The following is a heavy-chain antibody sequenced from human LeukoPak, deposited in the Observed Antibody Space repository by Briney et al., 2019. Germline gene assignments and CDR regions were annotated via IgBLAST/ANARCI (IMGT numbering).Heavy chain of an antibody. CDR3: ARQKWEQQGRDYYFNGLDV. D-gene: IGHD1/OR15-1a*01. Sequence: SETLSLTCSVSIGSISSSKWWSWVCQSPVKGLEWIGEIYLYGTTDYNPSFTSRVTMSVDRSRNQFSLKLTSVTAADTAVYYCARQKWEQQGRDYYFNGLDVWGPGTTVIVSS. J-gene: IGHJ6*02. CDR2: IYLYGTT. V-gene: IGHV4-4*02. CDR1: IGSISSSKW.